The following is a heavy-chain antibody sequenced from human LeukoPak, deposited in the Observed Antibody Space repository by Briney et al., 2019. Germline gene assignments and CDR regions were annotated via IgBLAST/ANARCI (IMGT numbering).Heavy chain of an antibody. V-gene: IGHV3-21*01. CDR1: GFTFSSYS. D-gene: IGHD1-1*01. Sequence: GGSLRLSCAASGFTFSSYSMNWVRQAPGKGLEWVSSISSSSSYIYYADSVKGRFTISRDNAKNSLYLQMNSLRAEDTAVYYCARSKPRAWTTDYWGQGTLVTVSS. CDR2: ISSSSSYI. J-gene: IGHJ4*02. CDR3: ARSKPRAWTTDY.